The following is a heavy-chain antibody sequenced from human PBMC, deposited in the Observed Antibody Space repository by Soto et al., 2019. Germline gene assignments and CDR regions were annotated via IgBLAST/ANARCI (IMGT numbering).Heavy chain of an antibody. Sequence: GGSLTLSCAASVFTFDYYAMHWVRQAPGKCLEWFSGISLNSCSXGXADSVKGRXTMSRDNAKNSXYLQMXNMRAEDPALYDWAGMTFDDYFDYCGQGTLVTVPS. CDR1: VFTFDYYA. CDR2: ISLNSCSX. CDR3: AGMTFDDYFDY. J-gene: IGHJ4*02. V-gene: IGHV3-9*01. D-gene: IGHD2-21*02.